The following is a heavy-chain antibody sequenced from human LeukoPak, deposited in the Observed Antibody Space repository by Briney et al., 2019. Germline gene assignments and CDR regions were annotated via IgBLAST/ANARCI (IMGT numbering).Heavy chain of an antibody. V-gene: IGHV4-59*01. J-gene: IGHJ4*02. CDR2: RHYSGSF. CDR3: ARFDYGDSAGRAGPLNF. Sequence: PSETLSLTCTVSGGSISSYYWSWIRQPPEKGLEWIGYRHYSGSFNYSPSLKSRAIISLDTSKNQFSLRLSSVTAADTAVYYCARFDYGDSAGRAGPLNFWGQGTLVTVSS. CDR1: GGSISSYY. D-gene: IGHD4-17*01.